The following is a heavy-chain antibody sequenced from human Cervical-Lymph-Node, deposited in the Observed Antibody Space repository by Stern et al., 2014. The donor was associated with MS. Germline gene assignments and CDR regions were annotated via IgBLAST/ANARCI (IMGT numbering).Heavy chain of an antibody. J-gene: IGHJ4*02. V-gene: IGHV5-51*01. CDR3: ARQTTAWASDV. Sequence: EVQLVESGAELIRPGEALKISCKGSGYKFSIYWIAWVRQMPGKGLAWMGITYPGDSETRYSPSFQGQVTMSADKSTSTAYLQWSSLNASDTAMYFCARQTTAWASDVWGQGTLVTVSS. CDR1: GYKFSIYW. CDR2: TYPGDSET. D-gene: IGHD1-14*01.